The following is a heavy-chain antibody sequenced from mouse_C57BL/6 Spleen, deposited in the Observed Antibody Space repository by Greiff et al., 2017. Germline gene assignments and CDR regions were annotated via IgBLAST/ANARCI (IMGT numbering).Heavy chain of an antibody. CDR2: IDPSDSYT. CDR1: GYTFTSYW. Sequence: QVQLQQPGAELVMPGASVKLSCKASGYTFTSYWMHWVKQRPGQGLEWIGEIDPSDSYTNYNQKFKGKSTLTVDKSSSTAYMQLSSLTSEDSAVYYCARGLPYYAMDYWGQGTSVTVSS. CDR3: ARGLPYYAMDY. J-gene: IGHJ4*01. V-gene: IGHV1-69*01.